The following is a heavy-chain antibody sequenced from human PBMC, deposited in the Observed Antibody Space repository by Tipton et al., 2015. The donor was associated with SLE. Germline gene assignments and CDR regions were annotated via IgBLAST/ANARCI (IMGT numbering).Heavy chain of an antibody. Sequence: TLSLTCTVSGGSISSGSYYWSWIRQPAGKGLEWIGRIYTSGGTNYNPSLKSRVTISVDTSKNQFSLKLSSVTAADTAVYYCARLEGKEMWYYYYYMDGWGRGTSVIASS. J-gene: IGHJ6*03. V-gene: IGHV4-61*02. CDR2: IYTSGGT. D-gene: IGHD5-24*01. CDR1: GGSISSGSYY. CDR3: ARLEGKEMWYYYYYMDG.